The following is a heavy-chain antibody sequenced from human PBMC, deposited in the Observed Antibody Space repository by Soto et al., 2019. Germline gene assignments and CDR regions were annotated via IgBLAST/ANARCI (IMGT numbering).Heavy chain of an antibody. J-gene: IGHJ4*02. CDR3: ARDNAYNFWSGKYNFDY. V-gene: IGHV4-34*01. CDR2: INQSGGGTS. Sequence: PSETLSLTCAVNGGAFTGYYWSWIRQLPGKGLEWIGDINQSGGGTSNYNPSLKSRVTMSLDTSNIQFSLKLSSVTAADTALYYCARDNAYNFWSGKYNFDYWGLGTLVTVSS. CDR1: GGAFTGYY. D-gene: IGHD3-3*01.